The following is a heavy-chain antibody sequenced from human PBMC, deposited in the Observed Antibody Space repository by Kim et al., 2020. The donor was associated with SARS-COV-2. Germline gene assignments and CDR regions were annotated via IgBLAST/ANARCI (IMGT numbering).Heavy chain of an antibody. CDR3: ASFLGDSSSWGSYYYYYYGMDV. CDR2: IYYSGST. Sequence: SETLSLTCTVSGGSISSYYWSWIRQPPGKGLEWIGYIYYSGSTNYNPSLKSRVTISVDTSKNQFSLKLSSVTAADTAVYYCASFLGDSSSWGSYYYYYYGMDVWGQGTTVTVSS. CDR1: GGSISSYY. J-gene: IGHJ6*02. V-gene: IGHV4-59*01. D-gene: IGHD6-13*01.